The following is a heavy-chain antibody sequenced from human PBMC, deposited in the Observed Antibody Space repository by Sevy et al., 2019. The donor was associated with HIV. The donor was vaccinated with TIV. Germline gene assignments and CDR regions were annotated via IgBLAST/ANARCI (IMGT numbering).Heavy chain of an antibody. CDR2: FDPEDGER. Sequence: ASVKVSCKASGHTLTDLSMHWVRQAPGKGFEWIGRFDPEDGERIYAQKFQGRVTMTEDTSTDTAYMKRSSLRSEDTAVYYCSATREYFSDSYGYFDYWGQGTLVTVSS. D-gene: IGHD3-22*01. CDR1: GHTLTDLS. CDR3: SATREYFSDSYGYFDY. V-gene: IGHV1-24*01. J-gene: IGHJ4*02.